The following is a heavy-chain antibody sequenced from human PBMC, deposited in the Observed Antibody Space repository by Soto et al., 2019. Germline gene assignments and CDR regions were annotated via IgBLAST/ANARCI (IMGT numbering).Heavy chain of an antibody. V-gene: IGHV4-4*07. CDR1: GGSISSYY. CDR3: ARDRVSRKDIVVVPAAHDYYYGMDV. J-gene: IGHJ6*02. D-gene: IGHD2-2*01. Sequence: PSETLSLTCTVSGGSISSYYWSWIRQPAGKGLEWIGRIYTSGSTNYNPSLKSRVTMSVDTSKNQFSLKLSSVTAADTAVYYCARDRVSRKDIVVVPAAHDYYYGMDVWGQRTTVTVSS. CDR2: IYTSGST.